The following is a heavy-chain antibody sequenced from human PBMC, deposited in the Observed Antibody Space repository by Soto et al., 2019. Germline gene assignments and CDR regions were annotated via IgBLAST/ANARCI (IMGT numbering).Heavy chain of an antibody. CDR3: VRQGIGPLHGLVDV. D-gene: IGHD3-10*01. CDR1: SGPTSSHN. Sequence: QVQLQQSGPGLVKPSETLSLTCTVSSGPTSSHNWGWIRQPPGRGLEWIGYVYNTGGTSYNPTLRSRLTISADTATKNISLTLSSVTAADTAVYYCVRQGIGPLHGLVDVWGQGTTVSVSS. J-gene: IGHJ6*02. CDR2: VYNTGGT. V-gene: IGHV4-59*08.